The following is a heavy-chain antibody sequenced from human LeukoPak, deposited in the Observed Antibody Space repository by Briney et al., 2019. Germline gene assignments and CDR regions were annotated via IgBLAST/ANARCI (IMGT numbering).Heavy chain of an antibody. CDR1: GFTFSSYG. Sequence: GGSLSLSHAASGFTFSSYGMHCVGEAPGKRQEWRAVISYDGSNKFYAGSVKGRFSICRDNSKNSLFVQMNSLRAEDTAVYYCAKSALREIDYYGMDVGGQGTTVSVPS. CDR3: AKSALREIDYYGMDV. J-gene: IGHJ6*02. CDR2: ISYDGSNK. V-gene: IGHV3-30*18.